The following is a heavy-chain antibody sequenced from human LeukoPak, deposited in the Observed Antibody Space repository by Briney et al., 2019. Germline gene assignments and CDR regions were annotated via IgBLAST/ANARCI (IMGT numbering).Heavy chain of an antibody. CDR1: GFTFSDYY. V-gene: IGHV3-11*01. CDR2: ITRSGDTV. J-gene: IGHJ3*01. Sequence: TGGSLRLSCAASGFTFSDYYMTWIRQAPGKGLEWVSYITRSGDTVYYADSVKGRFTISRDNAKNSVYLEMNSLRAEDTAVYFCARDRASLYGYDALDVWGQGTMVTVSS. D-gene: IGHD5-18*01. CDR3: ARDRASLYGYDALDV.